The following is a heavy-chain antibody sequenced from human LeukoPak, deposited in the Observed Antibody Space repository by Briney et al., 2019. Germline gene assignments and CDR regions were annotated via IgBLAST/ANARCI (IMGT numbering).Heavy chain of an antibody. V-gene: IGHV1-2*02. CDR1: GYTFTGYY. CDR3: ARDPGSGYVWNWFDH. D-gene: IGHD5-12*01. Sequence: ASVKVSCKASGYTFTGYYMHWVRQAPGQGLEWMGWINPNSGGTNYAQKFQGRVTMTRDMSISTAYMELSRLRSDDTAVYYCARDPGSGYVWNWFDHWGQGTLVTVSS. CDR2: INPNSGGT. J-gene: IGHJ5*02.